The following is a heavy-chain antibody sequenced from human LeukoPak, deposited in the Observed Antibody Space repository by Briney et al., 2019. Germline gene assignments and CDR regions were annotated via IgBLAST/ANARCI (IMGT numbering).Heavy chain of an antibody. CDR1: GGSISSYY. V-gene: IGHV4-59*08. Sequence: SETLSLTCTVSGGSISSYYWSWIRQPPGKGLEWIGYIYYSGSTNYNPSLKSRVTISVDTSKNQFSLKLSSVTAADTAVYYCASYDILTGYDPGNFDYWGQGTLVTVSS. J-gene: IGHJ4*02. CDR2: IYYSGST. D-gene: IGHD3-9*01. CDR3: ASYDILTGYDPGNFDY.